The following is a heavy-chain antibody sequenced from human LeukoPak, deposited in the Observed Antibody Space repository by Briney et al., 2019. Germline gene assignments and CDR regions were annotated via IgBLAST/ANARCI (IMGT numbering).Heavy chain of an antibody. CDR1: GYTFTCYY. CDR3: ARAYCSGGSCYSGKRFDP. Sequence: ASVKVSCKASGYTFTCYYMHWVRQAPGQGLELMGWINPNSGGTNYAQKFQGRVTMTRDTSISTAYMELSRLRSDATAVYYCARAYCSGGSCYSGKRFDPWGQGTLVTVSS. CDR2: INPNSGGT. J-gene: IGHJ5*02. D-gene: IGHD2-15*01. V-gene: IGHV1-2*02.